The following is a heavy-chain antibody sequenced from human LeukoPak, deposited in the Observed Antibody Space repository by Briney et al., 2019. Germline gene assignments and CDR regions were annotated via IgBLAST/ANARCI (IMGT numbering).Heavy chain of an antibody. D-gene: IGHD3-10*01. J-gene: IGHJ4*02. CDR2: MNPNSGNT. CDR3: ARKGYGPGSLLAPYDY. V-gene: IGHV1-8*01. CDR1: GYTFTSYD. Sequence: ASVKVSCKASGYTFTSYDINWVRQATGQGLEWMGWMNPNSGNTGYAQKFQGRVTMTRNTSISTAYMELSSLRSEDTAVYYCARKGYGPGSLLAPYDYWGQGTLVTVSS.